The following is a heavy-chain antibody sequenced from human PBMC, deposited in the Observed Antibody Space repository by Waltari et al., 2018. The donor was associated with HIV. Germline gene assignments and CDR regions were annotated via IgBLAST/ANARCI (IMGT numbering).Heavy chain of an antibody. D-gene: IGHD6-13*01. CDR2: ISYDGSDE. J-gene: IGHJ3*02. Sequence: QVQLVESGGGVVQPGGSLRLSCEACGFSFRTYALHWVRQAPGEGLEWVALISYDGSDESYADSVKGRFTISRDNSKNTLYLQMNSLRAEDTAVYYCARAPPYSTRWFYDAFDIWGQGTMVTVSS. CDR3: ARAPPYSTRWFYDAFDI. CDR1: GFSFRTYA. V-gene: IGHV3-30*01.